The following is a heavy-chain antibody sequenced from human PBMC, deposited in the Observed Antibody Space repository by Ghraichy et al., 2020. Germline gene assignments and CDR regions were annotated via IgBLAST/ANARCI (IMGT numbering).Heavy chain of an antibody. CDR2: IKQDGRER. J-gene: IGHJ4*02. D-gene: IGHD3-22*01. CDR1: GFTFSSYW. CDR3: ARDLSRSSGDYSPPYFDY. Sequence: GGSLRLSCAASGFTFSSYWMTWVRQAPGKGLEWVANIKQDGRERYYVGSVRGRFTVSSDNAETSLYLQMNSPRAEDTAVYYCARDLSRSSGDYSPPYFDYWGQGTLVTVSS. V-gene: IGHV3-7*01.